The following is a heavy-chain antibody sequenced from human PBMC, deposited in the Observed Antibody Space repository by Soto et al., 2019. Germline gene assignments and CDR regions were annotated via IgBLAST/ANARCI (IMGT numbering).Heavy chain of an antibody. D-gene: IGHD3-22*01. J-gene: IGHJ4*02. CDR2: IYYRGST. Sequence: QGQLQESGPGLVKPSQTLSLTCTVSGGSISSGGYYWSWVRQHPGKGLEWIGYIYYRGSTYYNPSLKSRVTISVDTSKNQFSLKLSSVTAADTAVYYCARDKLGSSGYHIDYWGQGTLVTVSS. V-gene: IGHV4-31*03. CDR1: GGSISSGGYY. CDR3: ARDKLGSSGYHIDY.